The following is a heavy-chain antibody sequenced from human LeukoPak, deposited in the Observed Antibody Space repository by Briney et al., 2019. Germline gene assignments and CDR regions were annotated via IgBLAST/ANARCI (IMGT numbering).Heavy chain of an antibody. CDR3: RSGGAAPGSFDN. CDR2: IKYDGSEE. V-gene: IGHV3-7*01. D-gene: IGHD6-13*01. Sequence: PGESLRLSCAASGFTFSDYWMSWMRQAPGKGLEWVANIKYDGSEEYYVDSVKGRFTISRDNAENSLYLQLSSLRVEDTAVYYCRSGGAAPGSFDNWGQGTLVTVSP. CDR1: GFTFSDYW. J-gene: IGHJ4*02.